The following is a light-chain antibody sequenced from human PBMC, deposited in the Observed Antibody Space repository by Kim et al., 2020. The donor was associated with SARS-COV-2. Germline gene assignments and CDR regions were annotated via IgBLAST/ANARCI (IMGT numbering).Light chain of an antibody. V-gene: IGKV3-11*01. Sequence: EILLTQSPGTLPLSPGERATLSCRASQSVGSSFAWYQQKPGQAPRLLIYDAFSRATGIPARFSGSGSGTDFTLTISSLEPEDFAVYYCQQRGNWPLTFGQGTKVEIK. J-gene: IGKJ1*01. CDR3: QQRGNWPLT. CDR2: DAF. CDR1: QSVGSS.